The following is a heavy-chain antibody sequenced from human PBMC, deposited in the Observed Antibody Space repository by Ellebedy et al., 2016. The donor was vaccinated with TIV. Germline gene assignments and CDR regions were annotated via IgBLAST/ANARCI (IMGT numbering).Heavy chain of an antibody. V-gene: IGHV3-15*07. D-gene: IGHD3-22*01. CDR3: TTGLYLYDSSGYPIDAFDI. Sequence: GGSLRLXXAASGFTFSNAWMNWVRQAPGTGLEWVGRINSKTDGGPTDYAAPVKGRFTISRDDSKNTLYLQMNSLKTEDTAVYYCTTGLYLYDSSGYPIDAFDIWGQGTMVTVSS. CDR1: GFTFSNAW. J-gene: IGHJ3*02. CDR2: INSKTDGGPT.